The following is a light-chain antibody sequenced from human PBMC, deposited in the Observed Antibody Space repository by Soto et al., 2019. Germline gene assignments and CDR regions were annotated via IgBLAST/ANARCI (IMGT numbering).Light chain of an antibody. V-gene: IGKV3-15*01. CDR1: QSVSSN. CDR2: GAF. CDR3: QQYNDWPLT. Sequence: EIGLAQAPVTLSMYPGERLTLSCVASQSVSSNLAWYQQKPGQAPSLLIYGAFTRATGIPARFSGTGSGTEFTLTISSLQSEDFALYYCQQYNDWPLTFGEGTKVAIK. J-gene: IGKJ1*01.